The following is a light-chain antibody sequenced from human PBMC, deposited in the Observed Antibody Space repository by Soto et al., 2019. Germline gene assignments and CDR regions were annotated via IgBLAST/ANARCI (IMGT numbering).Light chain of an antibody. CDR2: DAS. V-gene: IGKV3-11*01. CDR1: QSVSRY. CDR3: QQRSDWPST. Sequence: DIVLTQSPATLSLSPGERATLSRRASQSVSRYLAWYQQKPGQAPRLLIYDASNRATGIPARFSGSGSGTDFTLTISSLEPEDFAVYYCQQRSDWPSTFGGGTKVEI. J-gene: IGKJ4*01.